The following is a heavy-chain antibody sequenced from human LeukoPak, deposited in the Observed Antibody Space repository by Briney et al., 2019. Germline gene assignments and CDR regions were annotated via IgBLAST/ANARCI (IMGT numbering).Heavy chain of an antibody. J-gene: IGHJ5*02. CDR1: GGSISSYY. CDR2: IYYSGST. V-gene: IGHV4-59*08. Sequence: TSETLSLTCTVSGGSISSYYWSWIRQPPGKGLERIGYIYYSGSTNYNPSLKSRVTISVDTSKNQFSLKLSSVTAADTAVYYCARTAVAGRLDNWFDPWGQGTLVTVSS. D-gene: IGHD6-19*01. CDR3: ARTAVAGRLDNWFDP.